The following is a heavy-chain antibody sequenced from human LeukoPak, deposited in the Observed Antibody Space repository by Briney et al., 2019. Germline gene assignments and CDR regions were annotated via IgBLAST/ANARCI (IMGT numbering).Heavy chain of an antibody. CDR1: GYTLTELS. Sequence: ASVKVSCKXSGYTLTELSMHWVRQAPRKGLEWMGGFDPEDGETIYAQKFQGRVTMTEDTSTDTAYMELSSLRSEDTAVYYCATSLVVPAAIFDYWGQGTLVTVSS. V-gene: IGHV1-24*01. CDR2: FDPEDGET. D-gene: IGHD2-2*01. CDR3: ATSLVVPAAIFDY. J-gene: IGHJ4*02.